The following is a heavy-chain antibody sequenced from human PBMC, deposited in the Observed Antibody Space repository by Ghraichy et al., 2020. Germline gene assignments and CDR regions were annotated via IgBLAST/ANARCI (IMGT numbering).Heavy chain of an antibody. Sequence: SCAASGFTFSNYWLSWVRQAPGKGLEWVANIKQDGSEKYYVDSVKGRFTISRDNAKNSLYLQMSSLRAEDTAVYYCARTAGVVVVAALKGAAPSNFDYWGQGTLVTVSS. J-gene: IGHJ4*02. CDR3: ARTAGVVVVAALKGAAPSNFDY. CDR2: IKQDGSEK. D-gene: IGHD2-15*01. V-gene: IGHV3-7*01. CDR1: GFTFSNYW.